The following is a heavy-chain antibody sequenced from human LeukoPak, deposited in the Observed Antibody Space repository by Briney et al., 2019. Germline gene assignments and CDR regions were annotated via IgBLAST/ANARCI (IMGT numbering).Heavy chain of an antibody. CDR2: IIPIFGTA. Sequence: SVKVSCKASGGTFSSYAISWVRQAPGQGLEWMGGIIPIFGTANYAQKFQGRVTITADKSTSTAYMELSSLRSEDTAVYYCARRGDLYESLYYFDYWGQGTLVTVSS. CDR3: ARRGDLYESLYYFDY. V-gene: IGHV1-69*06. D-gene: IGHD2-21*01. J-gene: IGHJ4*02. CDR1: GGTFSSYA.